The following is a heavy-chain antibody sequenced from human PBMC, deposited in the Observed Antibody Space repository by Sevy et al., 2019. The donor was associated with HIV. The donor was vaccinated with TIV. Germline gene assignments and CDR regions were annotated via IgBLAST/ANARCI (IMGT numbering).Heavy chain of an antibody. Sequence: SETLSLTCTVSGASIDSSSYYWGWIRQPPGKGLEWIGTIYYTGKTYYVPSLKSRVTISADMSNNQFSLRLRSVTAADTAVYYCARRTGETTNSGWFDPWGQGTLVTVSS. J-gene: IGHJ5*02. CDR2: IYYTGKT. CDR1: GASIDSSSYY. V-gene: IGHV4-39*01. D-gene: IGHD7-27*01. CDR3: ARRTGETTNSGWFDP.